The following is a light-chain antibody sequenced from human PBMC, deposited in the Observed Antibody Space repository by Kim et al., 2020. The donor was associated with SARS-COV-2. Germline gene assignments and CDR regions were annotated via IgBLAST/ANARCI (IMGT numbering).Light chain of an antibody. CDR2: EVS. CDR3: SSYTSSSTVV. Sequence: GQSVTISCTGTSSDVGSYNRVSWYQRPPGTAPKLMIYEVSNRPSGVPDRFSGSKSGNTASLTISGLQAEDEADYYCSSYTSSSTVVFGGGTQLTVL. J-gene: IGLJ2*01. V-gene: IGLV2-18*02. CDR1: SSDVGSYNR.